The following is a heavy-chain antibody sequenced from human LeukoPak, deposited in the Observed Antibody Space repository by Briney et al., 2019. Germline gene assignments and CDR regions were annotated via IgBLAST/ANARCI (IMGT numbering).Heavy chain of an antibody. CDR1: GFTFSSYG. CDR3: ARDRITGTTEWYFDY. Sequence: GRSLRLSCAASGFTFSSYGMHWVRQAPGKGLEWVAVIWYDGSNKYYADSVKGRFTISRDNSKNTLYLQMNSLRAEDTAVYYCARDRITGTTEWYFDYWGRGTLVTVSS. V-gene: IGHV3-33*01. J-gene: IGHJ4*02. CDR2: IWYDGSNK. D-gene: IGHD1-7*01.